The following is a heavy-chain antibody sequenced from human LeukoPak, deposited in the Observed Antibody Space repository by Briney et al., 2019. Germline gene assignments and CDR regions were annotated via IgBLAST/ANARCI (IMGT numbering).Heavy chain of an antibody. V-gene: IGHV4-59*01. CDR2: IYNSGGT. Sequence: QSSETLSLTCTVSGGFITSSFYWSWIRQSPGKGLEWIGYIYNSGGTKYNPSLKSRLTISVDTSKNQFSLNLSSVTAADTAVYYCARASVLLSADYWGQGTLVTVSS. CDR1: GGFITSSFY. D-gene: IGHD3-16*01. CDR3: ARASVLLSADY. J-gene: IGHJ4*02.